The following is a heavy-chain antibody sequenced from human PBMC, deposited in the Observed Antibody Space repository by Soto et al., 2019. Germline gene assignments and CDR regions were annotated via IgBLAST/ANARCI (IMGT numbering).Heavy chain of an antibody. CDR1: GFTFSSYW. V-gene: IGHV3-74*01. J-gene: IGHJ3*01. Sequence: GGSLRLSCAASGFTFSSYWMHWVRQAPGKGLVWVSRINSDGSSTSYADSVKGRFTISRDNAKNTLYLQMNSLRAEDTAVYYCARDGKLGAKLKAFDLWGQGTMVTVSS. CDR3: ARDGKLGAKLKAFDL. CDR2: INSDGSST. D-gene: IGHD1-26*01.